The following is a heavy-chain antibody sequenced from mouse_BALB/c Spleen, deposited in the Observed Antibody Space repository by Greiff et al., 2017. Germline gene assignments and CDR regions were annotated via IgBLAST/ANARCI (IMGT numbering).Heavy chain of an antibody. Sequence: EVQLVESGGGLVQPGGSRKLSCAASGFTFSSFGMHWVRQAPEKGLEWVAYISSGSSTIYYADTVKGRFTISRDNPKNTLFLQMTSLRSEDTAMYYCARSEIYDGYAYAMDYWGQGTSVTVSS. D-gene: IGHD2-3*01. CDR3: ARSEIYDGYAYAMDY. V-gene: IGHV5-17*02. J-gene: IGHJ4*01. CDR1: GFTFSSFG. CDR2: ISSGSSTI.